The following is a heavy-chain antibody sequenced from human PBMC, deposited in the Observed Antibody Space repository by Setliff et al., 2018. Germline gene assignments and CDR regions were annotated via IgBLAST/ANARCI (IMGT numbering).Heavy chain of an antibody. D-gene: IGHD6-19*01. CDR3: AGHIAVAGTADAFDI. CDR2: IYPSDSDT. J-gene: IGHJ3*02. Sequence: PGESLTISCKGSGYSFTSYWIGWVRQMPGKGLEWMGIIYPSDSDTRYSPSFQGQVTISADKSISTAYLQWSSLKASDTAMYYCAGHIAVAGTADAFDIWGQGTMVTVSS. V-gene: IGHV5-51*01. CDR1: GYSFTSYW.